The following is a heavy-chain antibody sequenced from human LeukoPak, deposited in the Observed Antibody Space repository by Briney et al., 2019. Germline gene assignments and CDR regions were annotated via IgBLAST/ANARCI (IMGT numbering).Heavy chain of an antibody. J-gene: IGHJ6*02. D-gene: IGHD2-21*01. CDR3: ARDNVKRRRGGDYYYYGMDV. V-gene: IGHV3-66*01. Sequence: PGGSLRLSCAASRFTVSSNYMSWVRQAPGKGLEWVSVIYSGGSTYYADSVKGRFTISRDNSKNTLCLQMNSLRAEDTAVYYCARDNVKRRRGGDYYYYGMDVWGQGTTVTVSS. CDR2: IYSGGST. CDR1: RFTVSSNY.